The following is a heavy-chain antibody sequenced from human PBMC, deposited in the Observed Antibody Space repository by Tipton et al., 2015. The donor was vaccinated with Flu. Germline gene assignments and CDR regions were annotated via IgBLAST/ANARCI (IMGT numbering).Heavy chain of an antibody. J-gene: IGHJ3*02. Sequence: LRLSCAVYGGSFSSHYWSWIRQPPGKGLEWIGGINPSGSTNYNPSLKSRVTISGDTSKNQVSLKLSSVTAADTAVYYCAAHCSGGSCSHAFDIWGQGTMVTVSS. CDR3: AAHCSGGSCSHAFDI. D-gene: IGHD2-15*01. CDR2: INPSGST. CDR1: GGSFSSHY. V-gene: IGHV4-34*01.